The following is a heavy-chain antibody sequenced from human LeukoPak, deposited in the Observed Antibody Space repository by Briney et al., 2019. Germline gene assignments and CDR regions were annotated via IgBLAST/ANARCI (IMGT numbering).Heavy chain of an antibody. CDR1: GYTFTSYD. Sequence: ASVKVSCKASGYTFTSYDINWVRQATGQGLEWMGWMNPNSGNTGYAQKFQGRATMTRNTSISTAYMELSSLRSEDTAVYYCARNSGSYTYFDYWGQGTLVTVSS. CDR2: MNPNSGNT. V-gene: IGHV1-8*02. D-gene: IGHD1-26*01. J-gene: IGHJ4*02. CDR3: ARNSGSYTYFDY.